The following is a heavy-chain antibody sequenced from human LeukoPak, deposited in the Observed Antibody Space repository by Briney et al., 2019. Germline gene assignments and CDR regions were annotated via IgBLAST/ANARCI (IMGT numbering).Heavy chain of an antibody. CDR2: LNSDGSST. D-gene: IGHD6-13*01. Sequence: PGGSLRLSCAASGFTFSSHWMHWVRQAPGKGLVWVSRLNSDGSSTSYADSVKGRFTISRDNAKNTLYLQLNSLRVEDTAVYYCAREIATAATGAFDIWGQGTMVTVSS. J-gene: IGHJ3*02. CDR1: GFTFSSHW. CDR3: AREIATAATGAFDI. V-gene: IGHV3-74*01.